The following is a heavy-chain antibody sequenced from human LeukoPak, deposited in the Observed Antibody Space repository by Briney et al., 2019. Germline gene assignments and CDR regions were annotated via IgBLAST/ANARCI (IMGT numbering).Heavy chain of an antibody. V-gene: IGHV4-30-4*01. Sequence: PSQTLSLTCSVSGGSISNGGYYWSWIRQPPGKGLEWIGYIHYSGNTYYNPSLKSRVTISVDTSKNQFSLKLSSVTAADTAVYFCARVSPHDEGWLDPWGQGTLVTVS. J-gene: IGHJ5*02. CDR3: ARVSPHDEGWLDP. D-gene: IGHD3-3*01. CDR2: IHYSGNT. CDR1: GGSISNGGYY.